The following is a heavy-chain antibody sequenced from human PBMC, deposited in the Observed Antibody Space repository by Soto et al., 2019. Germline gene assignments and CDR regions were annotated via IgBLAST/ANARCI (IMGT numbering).Heavy chain of an antibody. J-gene: IGHJ4*02. V-gene: IGHV4-59*01. D-gene: IGHD2-15*01. CDR2: IYYSGST. CDR3: ARGVGVVVVAAPEYYFDY. CDR1: GGSISSYY. Sequence: PSETLSLTCTVSGGSISSYYWSWIRQPPGKGLEWIGYIYYSGSTNYNPSLKSRVTISVDTSKNQFSLKLSSVTAADTAVYYCARGVGVVVVAAPEYYFDYWGQGTLVTVSS.